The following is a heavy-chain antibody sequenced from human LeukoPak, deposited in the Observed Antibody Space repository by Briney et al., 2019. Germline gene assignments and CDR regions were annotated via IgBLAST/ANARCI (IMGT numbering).Heavy chain of an antibody. V-gene: IGHV3-21*01. CDR3: ARVTRGGYDGYFDY. D-gene: IGHD5-12*01. CDR1: GFTFSGST. CDR2: ISTSSSYI. J-gene: IGHJ4*02. Sequence: GGSLRLSCAASGFTFSGSTMNWVCQAPGKGLEWVSFISTSSSYIYYADSLKGRFTISRDNAKKSLYLQINSLRAEDTAVYYCARVTRGGYDGYFDYWGQGTLVTVSS.